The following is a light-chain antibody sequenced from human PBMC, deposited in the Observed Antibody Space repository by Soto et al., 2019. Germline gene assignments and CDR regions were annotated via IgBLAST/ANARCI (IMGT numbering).Light chain of an antibody. CDR3: QQFGTSPLYT. CDR1: QTFGRTY. Sequence: ESVLTQSQGTLSVSPGERVTLSCRASQTFGRTYLAWYQQKPGQSPRLLIYDASSRATGIPDRFSGSGSGTDFTLTISRLEPEDYAVYHCQQFGTSPLYTFCQGTKVEIK. CDR2: DAS. J-gene: IGKJ2*01. V-gene: IGKV3-20*01.